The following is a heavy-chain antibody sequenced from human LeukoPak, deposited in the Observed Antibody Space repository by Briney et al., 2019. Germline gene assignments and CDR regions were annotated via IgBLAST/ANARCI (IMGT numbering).Heavy chain of an antibody. D-gene: IGHD2-2*01. CDR3: ARDLILGSSTSHVFDY. Sequence: ASVKVSCKASGYTFTGYYMHWVRQAHGQGLEWMGWINPNSGGTNYGQKFQGRVTMTRDTSISTAYVELSRLRSDDTAVYYCARDLILGSSTSHVFDYWGKGTLVTVSS. J-gene: IGHJ4*02. V-gene: IGHV1-2*02. CDR1: GYTFTGYY. CDR2: INPNSGGT.